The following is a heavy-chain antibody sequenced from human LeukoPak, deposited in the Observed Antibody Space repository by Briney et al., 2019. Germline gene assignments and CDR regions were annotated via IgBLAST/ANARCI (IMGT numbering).Heavy chain of an antibody. CDR2: IHTSGST. CDR1: GGSISSGAYS. D-gene: IGHD2-2*01. J-gene: IGHJ6*03. CDR3: ARLIACSSTFCPGFYYYMDV. V-gene: IGHV4-61*09. Sequence: PSETLSLTCAVSGGSISSGAYSWSWIRQPPGKGLEWVGYIHTSGSTNYNPSLKSRVTFSLDTSKNQFSLKLRSVTAADTAVHYCARLIACSSTFCPGFYYYMDVWGKGTTVTVSS.